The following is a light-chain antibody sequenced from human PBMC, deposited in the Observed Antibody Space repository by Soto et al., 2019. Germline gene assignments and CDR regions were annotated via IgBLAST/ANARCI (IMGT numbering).Light chain of an antibody. CDR1: SSDVGAYNY. J-gene: IGLJ1*01. CDR2: EVC. Sequence: QSALTQPASVSGSPGQSITISCTGTSSDVGAYNYVSWYQQYPGKAPKVIIFEVCKRPSGVSNRFSGSKSGDTASLTISGLQAEDEADYYCSSYRSSTNFVFGTGTKVTVL. V-gene: IGLV2-14*01. CDR3: SSYRSSTNFV.